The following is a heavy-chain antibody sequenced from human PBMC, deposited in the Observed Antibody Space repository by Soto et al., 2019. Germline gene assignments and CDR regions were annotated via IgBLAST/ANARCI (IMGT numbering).Heavy chain of an antibody. CDR2: ISYDGSNK. D-gene: IGHD6-13*01. CDR1: GFTFSSYA. J-gene: IGHJ4*02. Sequence: PGGSLRLSCAASGFTFSSYALHWVRQAPGKGLEWVAVISYDGSNKYYADSVKGRFTISRDNSKNTLYLQMNSLRAEETAVYYCARSEASAAGSDYWGQGTLVTVSS. V-gene: IGHV3-30-3*01. CDR3: ARSEASAAGSDY.